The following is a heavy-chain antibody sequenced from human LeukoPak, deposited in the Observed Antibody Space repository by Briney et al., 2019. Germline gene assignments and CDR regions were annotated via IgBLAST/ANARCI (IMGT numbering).Heavy chain of an antibody. CDR3: ARGFYSSGGFDP. CDR2: MNPNSGNT. V-gene: IGHV1-8*01. CDR1: GYTFTSYD. D-gene: IGHD3-22*01. Sequence: ASEKVPCKASGYTFTSYDINWVRQATGQGLEWMGWMNPNSGNTGYAQKFQGRVTMTRNTSISTAYMELSSLRSEDTAVYYCARGFYSSGGFDPWGQGTLVTVSS. J-gene: IGHJ5*02.